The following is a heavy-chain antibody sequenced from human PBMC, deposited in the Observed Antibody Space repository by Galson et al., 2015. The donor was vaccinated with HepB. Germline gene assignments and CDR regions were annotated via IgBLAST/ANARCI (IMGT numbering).Heavy chain of an antibody. CDR1: GLTFYRYN. Sequence: SLRLSCAASGLTFYRYNVNWVRQAPGKGLEWVAAIKQDGSEKYYVDSVKGRFTISRDNAKNSLDLQMNSLRADDTAVYYCARGDGSIWYSYWGQGTLISVPS. CDR2: IKQDGSEK. CDR3: ARGDGSIWYSY. D-gene: IGHD6-13*01. J-gene: IGHJ4*02. V-gene: IGHV3-7*03.